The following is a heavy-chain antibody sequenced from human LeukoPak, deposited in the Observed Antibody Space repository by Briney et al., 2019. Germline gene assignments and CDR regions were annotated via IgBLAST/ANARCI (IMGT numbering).Heavy chain of an antibody. CDR2: IYYSGGT. Sequence: PSETLSLTCTVSGGSISSYYWSWIRQPPGKGLEWIGYIYYSGGTNYNPSLKSRVTISVDTSKNQFSLKLSSVTAADTAVYYCARYNSYGYPYYFDYWGQGTLVTVSS. D-gene: IGHD5-18*01. CDR1: GGSISSYY. V-gene: IGHV4-59*01. CDR3: ARYNSYGYPYYFDY. J-gene: IGHJ4*02.